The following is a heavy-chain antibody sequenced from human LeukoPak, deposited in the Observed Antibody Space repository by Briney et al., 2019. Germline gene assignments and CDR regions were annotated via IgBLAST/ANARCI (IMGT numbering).Heavy chain of an antibody. Sequence: SETLSLTCTVSGGSISSYYWSWIRQPPGKGLEWIGYIYYSGSTNYNPSLKSRVTISVDTSKNQFSLKLSSVTAADTAVYYCARHGGDRGYYDILTGYYLGATIFDYWGQGTLVTVSS. CDR1: GGSISSYY. D-gene: IGHD3-9*01. V-gene: IGHV4-59*08. J-gene: IGHJ4*02. CDR3: ARHGGDRGYYDILTGYYLGATIFDY. CDR2: IYYSGST.